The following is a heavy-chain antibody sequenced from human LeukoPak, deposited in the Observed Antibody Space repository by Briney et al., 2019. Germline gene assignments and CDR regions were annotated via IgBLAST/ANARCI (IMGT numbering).Heavy chain of an antibody. Sequence: SETLSLTCTVSGGSISSGSYYWSWIRQPAGKGLEWIGRISSSGSTYYNPSLKSRVSISIDTSKNQFSLRLSSVIAADTAMYYCARDTGSNWFDPWGQGTLVTVSS. CDR1: GGSISSGSYY. CDR3: ARDTGSNWFDP. V-gene: IGHV4-61*02. CDR2: ISSSGST. D-gene: IGHD1-14*01. J-gene: IGHJ5*02.